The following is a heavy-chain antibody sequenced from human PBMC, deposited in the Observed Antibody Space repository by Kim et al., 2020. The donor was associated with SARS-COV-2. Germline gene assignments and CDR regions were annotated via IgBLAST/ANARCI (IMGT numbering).Heavy chain of an antibody. V-gene: IGHV3-21*01. J-gene: IGHJ5*02. CDR3: ARGAVAGTSSVDP. Sequence: GGSLRLSCAASGFTFSSYSMNWVRQAPGKGLEWVSSISSSSSYIYYADSVKGRFTISRDNAKNSLYLQMNSLRAEDTAVYYCARGAVAGTSSVDPWGQGTLVTVSS. CDR1: GFTFSSYS. CDR2: ISSSSSYI. D-gene: IGHD6-19*01.